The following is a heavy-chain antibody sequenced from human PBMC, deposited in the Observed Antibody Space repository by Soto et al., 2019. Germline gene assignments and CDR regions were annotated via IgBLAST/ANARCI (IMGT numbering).Heavy chain of an antibody. CDR3: ARVSGSYYSGMDV. CDR1: GGSISSSNW. D-gene: IGHD1-26*01. J-gene: IGHJ6*02. Sequence: QVQLQESGPGLVKPSGTLSLTCAVSGGSISSSNWWLWVRQPPGKGLEWIGEIYHSGSTNYNPSLKSRVTISVDKSKNQFCRKLSSVTAADTGVYYCARVSGSYYSGMDVWGQGTTVTVSS. CDR2: IYHSGST. V-gene: IGHV4-4*02.